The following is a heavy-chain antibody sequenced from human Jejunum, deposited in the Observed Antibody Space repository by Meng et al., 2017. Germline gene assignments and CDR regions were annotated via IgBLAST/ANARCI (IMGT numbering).Heavy chain of an antibody. D-gene: IGHD3-22*01. CDR2: IIPILGIA. Sequence: SVKVSCKASGGTFSSYTISWVRQAPGQGLEWMGRIIPILGIANYAQKFQGRVTITADKSTSTAYMELSSLRSEDTAVYYCARSYYDSSGYYAYWGQGTLVTVSS. J-gene: IGHJ4*02. CDR1: GGTFSSYT. CDR3: ARSYYDSSGYYAY. V-gene: IGHV1-69*02.